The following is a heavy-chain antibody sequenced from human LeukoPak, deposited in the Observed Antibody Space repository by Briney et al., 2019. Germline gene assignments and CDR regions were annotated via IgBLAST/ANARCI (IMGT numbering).Heavy chain of an antibody. CDR3: TRESITGDRDFDY. V-gene: IGHV3-48*01. D-gene: IGHD7-27*01. CDR2: ISSGSRTI. Sequence: QPGGSLGLSCAASGFTFSGYSMNWVRQAPGKGLEWLSYISSGSRTIYYADSVKGRFTISRDNGRNSLFLLMNSLRADDTAVYYCTRESITGDRDFDYWGQGTLITVSP. J-gene: IGHJ4*02. CDR1: GFTFSGYS.